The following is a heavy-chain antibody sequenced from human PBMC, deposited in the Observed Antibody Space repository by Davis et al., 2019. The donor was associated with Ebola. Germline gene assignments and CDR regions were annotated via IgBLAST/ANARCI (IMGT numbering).Heavy chain of an antibody. D-gene: IGHD2-15*01. V-gene: IGHV3-9*01. CDR2: ISWNSGSI. Sequence: SLKISCAASGFTFSSYAMSWVRQAPGKGLEWVSGISWNSGSIGYADSVKGRFTISRDNAKNSLYLQMNSLRAEDTALYYCAKDTAAATFYYFDYWGQGTLVTVSS. CDR1: GFTFSSYA. J-gene: IGHJ4*02. CDR3: AKDTAAATFYYFDY.